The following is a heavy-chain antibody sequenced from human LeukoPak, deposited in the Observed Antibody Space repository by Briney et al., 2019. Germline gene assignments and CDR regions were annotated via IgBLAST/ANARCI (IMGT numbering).Heavy chain of an antibody. CDR2: ISGSGGST. Sequence: GGSLRLSCAASGFTFSSYAMSWVRQAPGKGLEWVSAISGSGGSTYYADSVKGRFTISRDNAKNILYLQMNSLRAEDTAVDYCGRSGGDFWNGYSIDYWGQGTLVTVSS. V-gene: IGHV3-23*01. J-gene: IGHJ4*02. D-gene: IGHD3-3*01. CDR1: GFTFSSYA. CDR3: GRSGGDFWNGYSIDY.